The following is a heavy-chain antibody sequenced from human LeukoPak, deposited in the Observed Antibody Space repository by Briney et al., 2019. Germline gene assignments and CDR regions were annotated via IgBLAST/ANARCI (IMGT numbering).Heavy chain of an antibody. Sequence: PSETLSLTCTVSGGSISSSSYYWGWIRQPPGKGLEWIGSIYYSGSTYYNPSLKSRVTISVDTSKNQFSLKLSSVTAADTAVYYCARHDPDILTGVGYFDLWGRGTLVTVSS. V-gene: IGHV4-39*01. CDR2: IYYSGST. CDR3: ARHDPDILTGVGYFDL. J-gene: IGHJ2*01. D-gene: IGHD3-9*01. CDR1: GGSISSSSYY.